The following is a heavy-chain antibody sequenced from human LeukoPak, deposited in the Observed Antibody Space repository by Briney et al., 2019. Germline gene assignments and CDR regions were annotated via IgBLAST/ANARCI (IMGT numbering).Heavy chain of an antibody. J-gene: IGHJ3*02. CDR3: ASNKPGELGAFDI. Sequence: PGGSLRLSCAASGFTFSSYGMHWVRQAPGKGLEWVAVIWYDGSNKYYADSVKGRFTISRDNSKNTLYLQMNSLRAEDTAVYYCASNKPGELGAFDIWGQGTMVTVSS. CDR2: IWYDGSNK. V-gene: IGHV3-33*01. CDR1: GFTFSSYG. D-gene: IGHD3-16*01.